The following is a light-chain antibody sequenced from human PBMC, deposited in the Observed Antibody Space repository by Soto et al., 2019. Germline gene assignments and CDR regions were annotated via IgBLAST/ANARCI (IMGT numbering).Light chain of an antibody. Sequence: ETVMTQSPVTLSASPGERATLSCWASQSVYSNLAWYQQKPGQAPRLLIYSTSTRATGIPARFSGSGSGTEFTLTISSLPSEDFAVYYCQQYNTWPLTFGGGTKVEIK. J-gene: IGKJ4*01. CDR3: QQYNTWPLT. V-gene: IGKV3-15*01. CDR1: QSVYSN. CDR2: STS.